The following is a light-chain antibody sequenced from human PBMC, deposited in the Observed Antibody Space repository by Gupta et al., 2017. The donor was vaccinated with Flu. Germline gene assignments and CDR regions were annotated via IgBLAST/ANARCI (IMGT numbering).Light chain of an antibody. J-gene: IGKJ4*01. CDR3: QQHDSWPPIT. Sequence: PALLVSPGERGTLSCRASQRVGGNLAWYNQKRGQAPRLLIYAASTRDTGVPDRFSGGGYGTEFTLTISGRQSEDVAVYYCQQHDSWPPITFGGGTKVEIK. CDR2: AAS. CDR1: QRVGGN. V-gene: IGKV3-15*01.